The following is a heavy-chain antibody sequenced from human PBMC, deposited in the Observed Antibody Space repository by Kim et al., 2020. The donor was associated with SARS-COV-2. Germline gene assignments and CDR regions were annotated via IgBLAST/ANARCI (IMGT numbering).Heavy chain of an antibody. CDR1: GFTFDDYA. CDR2: ISWNSGSI. CDR3: AKDSLMTDIVATTGGHDAFDI. V-gene: IGHV3-9*01. Sequence: GGSLRLSCAASGFTFDDYAMHWVRQAPGKGLEWVSGISWNSGSIGYADSVKGRFTISRDNAKNSLYLQMNSLRAEDTALYYCAKDSLMTDIVATTGGHDAFDIWGQGTMVTVSS. D-gene: IGHD5-12*01. J-gene: IGHJ3*02.